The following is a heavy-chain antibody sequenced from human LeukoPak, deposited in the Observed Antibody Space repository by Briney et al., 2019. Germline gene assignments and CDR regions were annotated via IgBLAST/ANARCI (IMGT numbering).Heavy chain of an antibody. CDR1: GGSISSSSYY. CDR3: ARDCPYWPLYGMDV. V-gene: IGHV4-39*07. CDR2: IYYSGST. J-gene: IGHJ6*02. Sequence: PSETLSLTCTVSGGSISSSSYYWGWIRQPPGKGLEWIGSIYYSGSTYYNPSLKSRVTISVDTSKNQFSLKLSSVTAADTAVYYCARDCPYWPLYGMDVWGQGTTVTVSS. D-gene: IGHD2-15*01.